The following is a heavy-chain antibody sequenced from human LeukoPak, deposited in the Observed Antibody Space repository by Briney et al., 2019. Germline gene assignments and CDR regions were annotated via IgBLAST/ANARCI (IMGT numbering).Heavy chain of an antibody. V-gene: IGHV1-3*01. CDR3: ARARLSASLYYFDY. CDR1: GYTFTSYA. D-gene: IGHD3-16*02. J-gene: IGHJ4*02. Sequence: GASVKVSCKASGYTFTSYAMHWVRQAPGQRLEWMGWINAGDGNTKYSQKFQGRVTITRDTSASTAYMELSSLRSEDTAVYYRARARLSASLYYFDYWGQGTLVTVSS. CDR2: INAGDGNT.